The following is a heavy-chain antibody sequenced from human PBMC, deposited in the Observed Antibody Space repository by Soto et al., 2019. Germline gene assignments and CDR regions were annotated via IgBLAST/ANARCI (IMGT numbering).Heavy chain of an antibody. Sequence: GGSLRLSCAASGFTFSSYSMNWVRQAPGKGLEWVSSISSSSSYIYYADSVKGRFTISRDNAKNSLYLQMNSLRAEDTAVYYCARCPAQAVYGGGDCLPYYYYGMDVWGQGTTVTVSS. D-gene: IGHD2-21*02. CDR3: ARCPAQAVYGGGDCLPYYYYGMDV. CDR1: GFTFSSYS. V-gene: IGHV3-21*04. CDR2: ISSSSSYI. J-gene: IGHJ6*02.